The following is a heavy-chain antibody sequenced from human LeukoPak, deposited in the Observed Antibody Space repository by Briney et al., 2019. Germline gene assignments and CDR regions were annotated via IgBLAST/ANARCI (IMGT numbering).Heavy chain of an antibody. CDR3: AREFNGSPDY. Sequence: SETLSLTCTVSGGSISSNTYYWSWIRQPPGKGLEWIGSIRYSGRTYYKPSLKSRVTLSVDTSKNQLLLNLRSVTAADTAMYYCAREFNGSPDYLGQGTLVTVSS. CDR2: IRYSGRT. V-gene: IGHV4-39*02. J-gene: IGHJ4*02. D-gene: IGHD6-25*01. CDR1: GGSISSNTYY.